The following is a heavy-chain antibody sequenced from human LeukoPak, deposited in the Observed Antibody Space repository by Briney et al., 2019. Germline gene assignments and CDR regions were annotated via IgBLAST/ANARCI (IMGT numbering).Heavy chain of an antibody. J-gene: IGHJ4*02. CDR2: ISSNGGST. Sequence: GGSLRLSCSASGFTFSNYGIHWVRQAPGKGLEYISSISSNGGSTYYADSVKDRFTISGDNSKNTLYLQMSSLRTEDTAVYYCAKENGAAVISHFDYWGQGTLVTVSS. D-gene: IGHD2-21*01. CDR3: AKENGAAVISHFDY. V-gene: IGHV3-64D*06. CDR1: GFTFSNYG.